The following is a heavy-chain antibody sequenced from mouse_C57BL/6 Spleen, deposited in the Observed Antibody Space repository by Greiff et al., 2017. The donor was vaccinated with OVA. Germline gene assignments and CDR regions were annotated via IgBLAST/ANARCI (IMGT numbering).Heavy chain of an antibody. CDR2: ISYDGSN. D-gene: IGHD2-3*01. J-gene: IGHJ3*01. Sequence: EVKLMESGPGLVKPSQSLSLTCSVTGYSITSGYYWNWIRQFPGNKLEWMGYISYDGSNNYNPSLKNRISITRDTSKNQFFLKLNSVTTEDTATYYCARRRSGYYATWFAYWGQGTLVTVSA. CDR1: GYSITSGYY. V-gene: IGHV3-6*01. CDR3: ARRRSGYYATWFAY.